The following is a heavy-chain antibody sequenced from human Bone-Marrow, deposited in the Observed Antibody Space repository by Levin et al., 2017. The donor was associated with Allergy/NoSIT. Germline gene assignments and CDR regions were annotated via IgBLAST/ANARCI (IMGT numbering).Heavy chain of an antibody. CDR2: IYYTGIT. D-gene: IGHD2-8*02. J-gene: IGHJ4*02. Sequence: SETLSLTCTVSGGSITTNGYYWAWVRQSPGKGLEWIGTIYYTGITYYSPSLESRVSMSVDTSKNQVSLKLASSTAADTALYYCARHGSGFSSYWYFEYWGQGALVTVSS. V-gene: IGHV4-39*01. CDR3: ARHGSGFSSYWYFEY. CDR1: GGSITTNGYY.